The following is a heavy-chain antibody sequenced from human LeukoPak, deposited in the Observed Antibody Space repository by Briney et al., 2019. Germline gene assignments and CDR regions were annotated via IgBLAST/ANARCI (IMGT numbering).Heavy chain of an antibody. CDR2: IYYSGST. V-gene: IGHV4-31*03. J-gene: IGHJ4*02. Sequence: SETLCLTCTVSGGSISSGGYYWSWIRQHPGKGLEWIGYIYYSGSTYYNPSLKSRVTISVDMSKTQFSLKLSSVTAANRAVYYWARIPATRHYYDRSGYFIAYWGQGTLVTVSS. CDR1: GGSISSGGYY. CDR3: ARIPATRHYYDRSGYFIAY. D-gene: IGHD3-22*01.